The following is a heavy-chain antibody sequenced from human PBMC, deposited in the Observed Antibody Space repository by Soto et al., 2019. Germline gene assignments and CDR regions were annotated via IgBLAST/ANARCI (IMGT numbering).Heavy chain of an antibody. CDR1: GFTFSSYA. CDR2: ISGSGGST. V-gene: IGHV3-23*01. J-gene: IGHJ5*02. Sequence: GGSLRLSCAASGFTFSSYAMSWVRQAPGKGLEWVSAISGSGGSTYYADSVKGRFTIPRDNSKNTLYLQMNSLRAEDTAVYYCAKHKQQLVLLNWFDPWGQGTLVTVSS. D-gene: IGHD6-13*01. CDR3: AKHKQQLVLLNWFDP.